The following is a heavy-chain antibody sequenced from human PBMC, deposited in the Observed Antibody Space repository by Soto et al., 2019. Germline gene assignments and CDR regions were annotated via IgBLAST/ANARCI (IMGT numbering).Heavy chain of an antibody. CDR3: ARADTSGSGRSSPFDAFDI. Sequence: QVRLQESGPGPVKPSETLSLTCIVSGGSFNNFYWNWLRQFPGRGLEWIAYVFYTANTATTSYNPSLETRATISLDVSKNQFSLRLTSVTPADTALYYCARADTSGSGRSSPFDAFDIWGQGTRVTVSS. CDR1: GGSFNNFY. J-gene: IGHJ3*02. CDR2: VFYTANTATT. V-gene: IGHV4-59*01. D-gene: IGHD3-10*01.